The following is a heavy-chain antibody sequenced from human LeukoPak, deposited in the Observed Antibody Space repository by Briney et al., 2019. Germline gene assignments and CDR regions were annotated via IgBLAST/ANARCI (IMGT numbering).Heavy chain of an antibody. Sequence: SQTLSPTCTVSGGSISSGSYYWNWIRQPAGKGLEWIGRSYTSGSTNYNPSLKSRVTISVDTSKNQFSLKLSSVTAADTAVCYCAREGPISGSYAAFDIWGQGTMVTVSS. CDR3: AREGPISGSYAAFDI. V-gene: IGHV4-61*02. J-gene: IGHJ3*02. CDR1: GGSISSGSYY. CDR2: SYTSGST. D-gene: IGHD1-26*01.